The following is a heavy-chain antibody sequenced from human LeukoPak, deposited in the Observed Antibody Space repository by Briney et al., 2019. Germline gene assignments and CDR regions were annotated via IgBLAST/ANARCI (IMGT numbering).Heavy chain of an antibody. D-gene: IGHD6-19*01. J-gene: IGHJ5*02. CDR1: GDSISSYY. CDR3: ARETYSSRYNWVDP. CDR2: IYSGGST. Sequence: SETLSLTCTVSGDSISSYYWSWIRQPAGKGLEWIGHIYSGGSTKYNPSLKGRVTMSVDASKSQFSLKVSSVTAADTAVYYCARETYSSRYNWVDPWGQGTLVTVSS. V-gene: IGHV4-4*07.